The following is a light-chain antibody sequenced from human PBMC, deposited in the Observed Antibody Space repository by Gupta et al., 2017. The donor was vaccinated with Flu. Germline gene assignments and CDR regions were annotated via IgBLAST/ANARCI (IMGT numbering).Light chain of an antibody. CDR3: QQTYSTLQT. CDR2: ASF. V-gene: IGKV1-39*01. CDR1: QSIRDF. J-gene: IGKJ1*01. Sequence: DIQMTQSPSSLSASVGDTVTITCRAGQSIRDFLNWYQQKPGKAPNLLIYASFILQSGVPSRFSGSGSGTDFALTISSLQPEDFATYYCQQTYSTLQTFGQGTKVEIK.